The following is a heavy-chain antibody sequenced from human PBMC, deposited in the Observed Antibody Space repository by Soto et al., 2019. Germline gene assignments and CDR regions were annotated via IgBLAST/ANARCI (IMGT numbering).Heavy chain of an antibody. CDR3: ARDSSGWYDRTSNFHWFDP. CDR1: GYTFTSYG. J-gene: IGHJ5*02. Sequence: ASVKVSCKASGYTFTSYGISWVRQAPGQGLEWMGWISAYNGNTNYAQKLQGRVTMTTDTSTSTAYMELRSLRSDDTAVYYCARDSSGWYDRTSNFHWFDPWGQGTLVTVSS. CDR2: ISAYNGNT. D-gene: IGHD6-19*01. V-gene: IGHV1-18*01.